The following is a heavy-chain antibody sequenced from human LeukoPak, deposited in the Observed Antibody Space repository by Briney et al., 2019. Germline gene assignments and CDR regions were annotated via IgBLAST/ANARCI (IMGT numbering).Heavy chain of an antibody. CDR3: ARYPPYYYGSGSALDY. J-gene: IGHJ4*02. CDR2: INHSGST. CDR1: GGSFSGYY. Sequence: SETLSLTCAVYGGSFSGYYWSWIRQPPGEGLEWIGEINHSGSTNYNPSLKSRVTISVDTSKNQFSLKLSSVTAADTAVYYCARYPPYYYGSGSALDYWGQGTLVTVSS. D-gene: IGHD3-10*01. V-gene: IGHV4-34*01.